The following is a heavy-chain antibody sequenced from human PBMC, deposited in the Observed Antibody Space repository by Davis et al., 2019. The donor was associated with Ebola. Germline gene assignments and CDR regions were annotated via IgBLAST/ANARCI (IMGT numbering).Heavy chain of an antibody. CDR3: ARDGNKEYYGMDV. Sequence: GESLKISCAASGFSVSKNYMSWVRQAPGKGLEWVSVIYSGGSTYYADSVKGRFTISRDNSKNKLYLQMNSLRAEDTAVYYCARDGNKEYYGMDVWGQGTTVTVSS. V-gene: IGHV3-53*01. D-gene: IGHD1/OR15-1a*01. CDR1: GFSVSKNY. CDR2: IYSGGST. J-gene: IGHJ6*02.